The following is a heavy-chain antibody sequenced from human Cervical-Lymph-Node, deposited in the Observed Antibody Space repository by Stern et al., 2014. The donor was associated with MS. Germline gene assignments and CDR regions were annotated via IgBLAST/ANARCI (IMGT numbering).Heavy chain of an antibody. V-gene: IGHV3-33*01. J-gene: IGHJ4*02. CDR2: IWFDGSKK. D-gene: IGHD2-2*01. Sequence: QVQLQESGGGVVQPGGSLRLACAASGFTFSNYGMHWVRQAPGKGLEWVAVIWFDGSKKYYADSVKGRFTISRENTKNTLYLQMNSLKTEDTAVYYCARDSSKGGSNYWGQGTLVTVSS. CDR1: GFTFSNYG. CDR3: ARDSSKGGSNY.